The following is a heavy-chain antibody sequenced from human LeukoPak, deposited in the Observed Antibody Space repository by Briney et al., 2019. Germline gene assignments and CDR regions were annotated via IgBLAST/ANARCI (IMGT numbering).Heavy chain of an antibody. J-gene: IGHJ4*02. CDR1: GGTFSSYA. V-gene: IGHV1-2*02. CDR2: INPNGGDR. CDR3: AREGWDQRDTAAFDH. Sequence: ASVKVSCKASGGTFSSYAISWVRQAPGQGLEWLGWINPNGGDRNSAQKFQGRVTMTRDTSISTVYMELSRLGRDDTAVYYCAREGWDQRDTAAFDHWGQGTLVTVSS. D-gene: IGHD6-19*01.